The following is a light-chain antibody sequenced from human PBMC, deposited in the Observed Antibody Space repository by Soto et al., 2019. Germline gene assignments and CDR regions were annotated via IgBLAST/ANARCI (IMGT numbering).Light chain of an antibody. CDR2: AAS. Sequence: EIQLTQSPCFLSASVVGRVTSAFLASHFISNYLAWYQQKPGKDPKLLIFAASTLESGVPSRFSGSGSGTEFTLTISSLQPEDFATYYCQQLNSYPFTFGPGTKVDI. V-gene: IGKV1-9*01. CDR3: QQLNSYPFT. J-gene: IGKJ3*01. CDR1: HFISNY.